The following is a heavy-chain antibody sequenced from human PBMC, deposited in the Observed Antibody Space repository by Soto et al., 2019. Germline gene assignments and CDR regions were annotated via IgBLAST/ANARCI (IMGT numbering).Heavy chain of an antibody. V-gene: IGHV4-4*02. J-gene: IGHJ5*02. CDR3: ASTVSYYDSSGYQRWFDP. D-gene: IGHD3-22*01. Sequence: SETLSLTCAVSGGSISSSNWWSWVRQPPGKGLEWIGEIYHSGSTNYNPSLKSRVTISVDKSKNQFSLKLSSVTAADTAVYYCASTVSYYDSSGYQRWFDPWGQGTLVTVS. CDR2: IYHSGST. CDR1: GGSISSSNW.